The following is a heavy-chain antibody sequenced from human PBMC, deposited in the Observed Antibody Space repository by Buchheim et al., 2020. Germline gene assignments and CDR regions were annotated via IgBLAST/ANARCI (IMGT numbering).Heavy chain of an antibody. D-gene: IGHD6-13*01. Sequence: EVQLVESGGGLVQPGGSLRLSCAASGFIFSNYWMNWVRQAPGKGLQWVANIRPDGSDKYYVDSVKGRFTVSRDNAKNSLYLQMNSLRVEDTAVYYCLGGGYSSSWGQGTL. CDR3: LGGGYSSS. CDR1: GFIFSNYW. V-gene: IGHV3-7*01. J-gene: IGHJ4*02. CDR2: IRPDGSDK.